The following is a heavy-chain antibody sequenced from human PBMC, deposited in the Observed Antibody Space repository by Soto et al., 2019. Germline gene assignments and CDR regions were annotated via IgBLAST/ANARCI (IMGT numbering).Heavy chain of an antibody. CDR3: AKDKGATYRPFDY. CDR1: GFTFSSYA. CDR2: ISGSGGST. Sequence: EVQLLESGGGLVQPGGSLRLSCAASGFTFSSYAMSWVRQAPGKGLEWVSAISGSGGSTYYADSVKGRFTISRDNSKNTLYLQMNSRRAEDTAVYYCAKDKGATYRPFDYWGQGTLVTVSS. D-gene: IGHD1-26*01. J-gene: IGHJ4*02. V-gene: IGHV3-23*01.